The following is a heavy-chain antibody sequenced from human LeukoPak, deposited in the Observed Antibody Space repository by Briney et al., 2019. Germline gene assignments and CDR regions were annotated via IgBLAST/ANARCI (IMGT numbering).Heavy chain of an antibody. J-gene: IGHJ4*02. CDR3: AKDQVGSSWSFQLFDY. Sequence: SGGSLRLSCSASGFTFSRYGMHWVRQAPGKGLEWVAVISYDGSNKYYGDSVKGRFTISRDNSKNTLYLQMNSLRAEDTAVYYCAKDQVGSSWSFQLFDYWGQGTLVTVSS. V-gene: IGHV3-30*18. CDR1: GFTFSRYG. D-gene: IGHD6-13*01. CDR2: ISYDGSNK.